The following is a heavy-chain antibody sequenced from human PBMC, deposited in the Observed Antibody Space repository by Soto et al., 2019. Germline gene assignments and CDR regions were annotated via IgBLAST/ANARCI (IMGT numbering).Heavy chain of an antibody. CDR3: AKSVGLMVYAFGAYFDY. D-gene: IGHD2-8*01. CDR1: GFTFSSYG. Sequence: QVQLVESGGGVVQPGRSLRLSCAASGFTFSSYGMHWVRQAPGKGLEWVAVISYDGSNKYYADSVKGRFTISRDNSKNTLYLQMNSLRAEDTAVYYCAKSVGLMVYAFGAYFDYWGQGTLVTVSS. CDR2: ISYDGSNK. V-gene: IGHV3-30*18. J-gene: IGHJ4*02.